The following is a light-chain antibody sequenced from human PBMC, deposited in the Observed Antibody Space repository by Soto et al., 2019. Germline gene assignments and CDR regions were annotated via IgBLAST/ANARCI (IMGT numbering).Light chain of an antibody. J-gene: IGLJ2*01. CDR1: SSDIGGYNF. CDR3: SSYTATSTLV. CDR2: EVI. V-gene: IGLV2-14*01. Sequence: QSALTQPASVSESPGQSITISCTGTSSDIGGYNFVSWYQQHPGNAPKLMICEVINRPSGVSNRVSGSKSGNTASLTISGLQPEDEADYYCSSYTATSTLVFGGGTKLTVL.